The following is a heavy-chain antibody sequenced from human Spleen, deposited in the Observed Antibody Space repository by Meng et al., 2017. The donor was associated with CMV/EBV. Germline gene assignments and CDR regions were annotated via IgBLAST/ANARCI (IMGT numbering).Heavy chain of an antibody. D-gene: IGHD2-2*01. CDR3: AKDLECSSTSCYKVYYYYGMDV. V-gene: IGHV3-30*02. J-gene: IGHJ6*02. CDR2: IRYDGSNK. Sequence: GESLKISCAASGFTFSSYAMSWVRQAPGKGLEWVAFIRYDGSNKYYADSVKGRFTISRDNSKNTLYLQMNSLRAEDTAVYYCAKDLECSSTSCYKVYYYYGMDVWGQGTTVTVSS. CDR1: GFTFSSYA.